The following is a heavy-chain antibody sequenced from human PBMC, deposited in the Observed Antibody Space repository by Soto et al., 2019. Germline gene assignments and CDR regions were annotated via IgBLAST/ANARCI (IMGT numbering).Heavy chain of an antibody. CDR2: ISYDGSDK. Sequence: QVQLVESGGGVVQSGRSLRLSCAASGFTFSSYGMHWVRQAPGKGLEWVAVISYDGSDKYYVDSVKGRFTISRDNSKNTLYLQMNSLRAEDTAVHYCARDLSHAFAYYGMDVWGQGTTVTVSS. V-gene: IGHV3-30*03. D-gene: IGHD2-2*01. CDR1: GFTFSSYG. CDR3: ARDLSHAFAYYGMDV. J-gene: IGHJ6*02.